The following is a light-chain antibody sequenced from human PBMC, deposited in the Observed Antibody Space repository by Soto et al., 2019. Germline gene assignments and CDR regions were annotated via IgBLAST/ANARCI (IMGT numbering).Light chain of an antibody. Sequence: NFMLTQPHSVSASPGKTVTISCTRSSGSIASNYVQWYQQRPGSSPTTVIYEDNLRPSGVPDRFSGSIDSSSNSASLTISGLKTEDEADYYCQSYDSSNHEGVFGGGTKLTVL. V-gene: IGLV6-57*01. CDR2: EDN. CDR1: SGSIASNY. CDR3: QSYDSSNHEGV. J-gene: IGLJ3*02.